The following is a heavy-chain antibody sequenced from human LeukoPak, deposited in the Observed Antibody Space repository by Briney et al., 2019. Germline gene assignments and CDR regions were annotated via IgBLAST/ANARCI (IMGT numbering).Heavy chain of an antibody. CDR1: GGSFSGYY. D-gene: IGHD2-2*01. Sequence: PSETLSLTCAVYGGSFSGYYWSWIRQPPGKGLEWIGEINHSGSTSYNPSLKSRVTISVDTSKNQFSLKLSSVTAADTAVYYCARGKYCSSTSCAYYYYYYYMDVWGKGTTVTVSS. CDR2: INHSGST. CDR3: ARGKYCSSTSCAYYYYYYYMDV. V-gene: IGHV4-34*01. J-gene: IGHJ6*03.